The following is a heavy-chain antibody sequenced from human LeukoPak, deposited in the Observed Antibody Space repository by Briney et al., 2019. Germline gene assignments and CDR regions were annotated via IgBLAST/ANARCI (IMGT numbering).Heavy chain of an antibody. Sequence: SETLSLTCTVSGYSISSGYYWGWIRQPPGKRLEWIGSIYHSGSTYYNPSLKSRVTISVDTSKNQFSLKLSSVTAADTAVYYCARGLKYSSSMSYWGQGTLVTVSS. D-gene: IGHD6-6*01. CDR2: IYHSGST. CDR3: ARGLKYSSSMSY. J-gene: IGHJ4*02. CDR1: GYSISSGYY. V-gene: IGHV4-38-2*02.